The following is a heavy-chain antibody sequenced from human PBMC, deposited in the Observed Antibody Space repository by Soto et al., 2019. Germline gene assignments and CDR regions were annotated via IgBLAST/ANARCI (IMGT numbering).Heavy chain of an antibody. V-gene: IGHV3-23*01. Sequence: GGSLRLSCAASGFTFSSYAMSWVRQAPGKGLEWVSAISGSGGSTYYADSVKGRFTISRDNSKNTLYLQMNSLRAEDTAVYYCAKYPVRYYDSSGYSQVPTGGQGTLVTVSS. J-gene: IGHJ4*02. CDR2: ISGSGGST. CDR3: AKYPVRYYDSSGYSQVPT. D-gene: IGHD3-22*01. CDR1: GFTFSSYA.